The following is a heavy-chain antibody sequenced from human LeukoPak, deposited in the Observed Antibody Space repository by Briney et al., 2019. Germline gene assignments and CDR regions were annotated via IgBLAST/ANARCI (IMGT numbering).Heavy chain of an antibody. D-gene: IGHD3-22*01. V-gene: IGHV3-66*01. CDR2: IYSGGSA. CDR3: AKMSNYYNSLGYYAFDI. J-gene: IGHJ3*02. CDR1: GFIVSRKY. Sequence: GGSLRLSCAASGFIVSRKYMSWVRQAPGKGLEWVSVIYSGGSADYADSVKGRFTISRDNSKNTPHLQMKSLRAEDTAVYYCAKMSNYYNSLGYYAFDIWGQGTMVTVSS.